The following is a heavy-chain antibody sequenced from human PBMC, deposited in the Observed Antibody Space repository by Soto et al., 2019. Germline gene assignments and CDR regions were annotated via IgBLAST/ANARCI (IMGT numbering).Heavy chain of an antibody. Sequence: QVQLVESGGGVVQPGRSLRLSCAASGFTFSSYGMHWVRQAPGKGLEWVAGISYDGSNKYYADSVKGRFTISRDNSKNTLYLQMSSRRAEDTAVYYCSYSSSSPFDYWGQGTLVTVSS. CDR3: SYSSSSPFDY. V-gene: IGHV3-30*03. CDR2: ISYDGSNK. J-gene: IGHJ4*02. D-gene: IGHD6-6*01. CDR1: GFTFSSYG.